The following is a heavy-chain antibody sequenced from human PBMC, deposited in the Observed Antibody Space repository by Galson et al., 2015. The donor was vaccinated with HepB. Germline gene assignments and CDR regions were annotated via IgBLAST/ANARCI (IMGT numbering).Heavy chain of an antibody. CDR2: ISAYNGNT. Sequence: SVKVSCKASGYTFTSYGISWVRQAPGQGLEWMGWISAYNGNTNYAQKLQGRVTMTTDTSTSTAYMELRSLRSDDTAVYYCARARRAVADPYFDYWGRGTLVTVSS. V-gene: IGHV1-18*01. CDR3: ARARRAVADPYFDY. D-gene: IGHD6-19*01. CDR1: GYTFTSYG. J-gene: IGHJ4*02.